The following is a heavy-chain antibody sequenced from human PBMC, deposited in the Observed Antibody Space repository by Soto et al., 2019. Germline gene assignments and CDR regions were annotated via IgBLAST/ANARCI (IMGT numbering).Heavy chain of an antibody. V-gene: IGHV3-23*01. D-gene: IGHD2-21*02. CDR2: VGGSGGTT. J-gene: IGHJ4*02. CDR3: AKNCGGDCYTNFDF. CDR1: GLTFRSSA. Sequence: EVQLLESVGGLVQPGGSLRLSCAASGLTFRSSAMSWVRQAPGMGLEWVSGVGGSGGTTYSADSVKGRFIISRDNSKNTLYLQMNSLSDEDTAVYYCAKNCGGDCYTNFDFWGQGTLVTVSS.